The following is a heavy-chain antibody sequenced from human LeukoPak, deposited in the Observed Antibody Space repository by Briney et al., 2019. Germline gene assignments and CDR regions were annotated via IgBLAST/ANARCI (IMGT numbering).Heavy chain of an antibody. V-gene: IGHV4-34*01. J-gene: IGHJ4*02. Sequence: SWIRQPPGKGLEWIGEINHSGSTNYNPSLKSRVTISVDTSKNQFSLKLSSVTAADTAVYYCASLTMIVVPWGQGTLVTVSS. D-gene: IGHD3-22*01. CDR3: ASLTMIVVP. CDR2: INHSGST.